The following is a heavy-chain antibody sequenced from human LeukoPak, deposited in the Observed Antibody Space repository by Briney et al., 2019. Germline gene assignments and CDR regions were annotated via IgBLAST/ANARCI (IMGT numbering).Heavy chain of an antibody. Sequence: KPSETLSLTCTVSGGSISNYYWSWIRQPPGKGLEWIGYIYYNGSTNYNPSLKSRVTISVDTSKNQFSLKLSSVTAADTAVYYCAGGIAAAGHEGDYWGQGTLVTVSS. CDR3: AGGIAAAGHEGDY. J-gene: IGHJ4*02. CDR1: GGSISNYY. CDR2: IYYNGST. D-gene: IGHD6-13*01. V-gene: IGHV4-59*01.